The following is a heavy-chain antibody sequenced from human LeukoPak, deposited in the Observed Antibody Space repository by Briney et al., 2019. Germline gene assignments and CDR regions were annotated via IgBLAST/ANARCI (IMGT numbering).Heavy chain of an antibody. J-gene: IGHJ4*02. CDR3: AREKGLFPFEY. CDR2: ISSSSSFYI. Sequence: GGSLRLSCAASGFSFSTHSMNWVRQAPGKGLEWVASISSSSSFYIFYADPVKGRFTISRDNAKNSLYLQMNSLRAEDTAVYYCAREKGLFPFEYWGRGTLVTVSS. D-gene: IGHD2/OR15-2a*01. V-gene: IGHV3-21*01. CDR1: GFSFSTHS.